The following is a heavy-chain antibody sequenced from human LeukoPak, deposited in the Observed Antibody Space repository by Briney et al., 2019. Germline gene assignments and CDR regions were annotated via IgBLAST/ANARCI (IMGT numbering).Heavy chain of an antibody. J-gene: IGHJ5*02. CDR3: ARAGTMVRGVIITGWFDP. Sequence: ASVKVSCKASGYTFTSYGISWVRQAPGQGLEWMGWTSAYNGNTNYAQKLQGRVTMTTDTSTSTAYMELRSLRSDDTAVYYCARAGTMVRGVIITGWFDPWGQGTLVTVSS. V-gene: IGHV1-18*01. D-gene: IGHD3-10*01. CDR2: TSAYNGNT. CDR1: GYTFTSYG.